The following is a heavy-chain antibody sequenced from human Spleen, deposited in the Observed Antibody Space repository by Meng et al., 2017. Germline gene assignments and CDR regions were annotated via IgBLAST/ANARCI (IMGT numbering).Heavy chain of an antibody. CDR1: GFTFSDFY. D-gene: IGHD2-21*01. J-gene: IGHJ4*02. V-gene: IGHV3-11*04. CDR2: ISSGGNAI. Sequence: GGSLRLSCAASGFTFSDFYMVWIRQAPGKGLEWVSSISSGGNAIYYADSVRGRFTISRDNSKNTVFLQINSLRAEDTAVYYCARSPIDKYDLSAIPLDYWGQGTLVTVSS. CDR3: ARSPIDKYDLSAIPLDY.